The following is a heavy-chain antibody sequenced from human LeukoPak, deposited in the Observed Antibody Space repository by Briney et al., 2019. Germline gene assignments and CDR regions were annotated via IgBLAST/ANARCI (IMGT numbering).Heavy chain of an antibody. V-gene: IGHV1-46*01. D-gene: IGHD2-2*01. CDR2: INPSGGST. Sequence: ASVKVSCKASGYTFTSYYMHWVRQAPGQGLEWMGIINPSGGSTSYAQKFQGRVTMTRDTSTSTVHMELSSLRAEDTALYYCARRRCSSTSCTEGYYFDYWGQGTLVTVSS. J-gene: IGHJ4*02. CDR1: GYTFTSYY. CDR3: ARRRCSSTSCTEGYYFDY.